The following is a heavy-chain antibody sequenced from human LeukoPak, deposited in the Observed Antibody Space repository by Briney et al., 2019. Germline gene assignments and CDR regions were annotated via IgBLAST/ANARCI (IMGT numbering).Heavy chain of an antibody. CDR2: IKQDGSEK. V-gene: IGHV3-7*01. D-gene: IGHD4/OR15-4a*01. J-gene: IGHJ4*02. CDR3: TRDTLGEGEDANYAVYYFDY. Sequence: SGGSLRLSCAASGFTFSSYWMSWVRQAPGKGLEWVANIKQDGSEKYYVDSVKGRFTISRDNAKNSLDLQMNSLRAEDTAVYYCTRDTLGEGEDANYAVYYFDYWGQGTPVTVSS. CDR1: GFTFSSYW.